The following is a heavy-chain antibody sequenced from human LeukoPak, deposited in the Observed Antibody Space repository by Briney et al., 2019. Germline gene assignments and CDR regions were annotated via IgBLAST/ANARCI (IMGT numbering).Heavy chain of an antibody. CDR1: GGSFSRYY. D-gene: IGHD5-24*01. CDR3: ARGATISETGYFDF. J-gene: IGHJ4*03. CDR2: IDHRGDT. Sequence: SETLSLTCAVYGGSFSRYYWSWIRQSPGKGLEWIAEIDHRGDTDYNPSVKSRVTISVDTSKNQFSLKVRSLSAADTAVYYCARGATISETGYFDFWGQGTPVTVSS. V-gene: IGHV4-34*01.